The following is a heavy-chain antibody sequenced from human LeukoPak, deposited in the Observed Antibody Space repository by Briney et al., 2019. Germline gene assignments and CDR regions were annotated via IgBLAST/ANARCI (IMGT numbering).Heavy chain of an antibody. D-gene: IGHD1-26*01. CDR2: IYHSGST. CDR1: GYSISTNNY. V-gene: IGHV4-38-2*02. Sequence: SETLSLTCTVSGYSISTNNYWGWIRQPPGKGLEWIGSIYHSGSTYYNPSLKSQVTISVDTSKNQFSLKLSSVTAADTAVYYCARAIEVGAMTPFDYWGQGTLVTVSS. J-gene: IGHJ4*02. CDR3: ARAIEVGAMTPFDY.